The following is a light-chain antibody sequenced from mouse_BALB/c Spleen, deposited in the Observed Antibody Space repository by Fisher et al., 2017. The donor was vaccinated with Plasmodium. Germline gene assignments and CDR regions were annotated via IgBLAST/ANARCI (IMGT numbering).Light chain of an antibody. CDR2: KVS. CDR1: ETIVHSNGNIY. Sequence: VMTQSTLSLPVSLGDQASISCRSSETIVHSNGNIYLEWYLQKPGQSPNLLIYKVSNRFSGVPDRFSGSGSGTDFTLKISRVEAEDLGLYYCWQGTHLWTFGGGTKLEIK. V-gene: IGKV1-117*01. J-gene: IGKJ1*01. CDR3: WQGTHLWT.